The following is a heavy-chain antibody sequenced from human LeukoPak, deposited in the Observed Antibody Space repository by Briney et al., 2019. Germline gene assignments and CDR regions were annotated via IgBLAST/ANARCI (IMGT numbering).Heavy chain of an antibody. J-gene: IGHJ4*02. CDR2: IYSSGST. Sequence: PSETLSLTCTVSGGSISSSSYYWGWIRQPPGKGLEWIGSIYSSGSTNYNPSLKSRVTISVDTSKNQFSLKLSSVTAADTAVYYCARHDNEEFDYWGQGTLVTVSS. D-gene: IGHD1-1*01. CDR3: ARHDNEEFDY. CDR1: GGSISSSSYY. V-gene: IGHV4-39*01.